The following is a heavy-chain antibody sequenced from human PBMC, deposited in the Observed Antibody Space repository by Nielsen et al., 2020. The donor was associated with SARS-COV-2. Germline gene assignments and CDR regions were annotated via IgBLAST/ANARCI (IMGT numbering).Heavy chain of an antibody. Sequence: GESLKISCAASGLTFSSYWMHWVRQAPGKGLVWVSRINSDGSSTSYADSVKGRFTISRDNAKNTLYLQMNSLRAEDTAVYYCARDSYYDFWSGYYSYYYYGMDVWGQGTTVTVSS. CDR1: GLTFSSYW. D-gene: IGHD3-3*01. CDR3: ARDSYYDFWSGYYSYYYYGMDV. J-gene: IGHJ6*02. V-gene: IGHV3-74*01. CDR2: INSDGSST.